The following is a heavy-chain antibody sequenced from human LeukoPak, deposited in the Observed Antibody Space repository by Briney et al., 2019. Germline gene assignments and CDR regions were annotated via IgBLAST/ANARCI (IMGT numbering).Heavy chain of an antibody. V-gene: IGHV4-39*07. CDR1: GGSISSSSYY. J-gene: IGHJ3*02. D-gene: IGHD3-22*01. CDR3: ARATKTYYYDSSGPSVHAFDI. CDR2: IYYSGST. Sequence: SETLSLTCTVSGGSISSSSYYWGWIRQPTGKGLEWIGSIYYSGSTYYNPSLKSRVTISVDTSKNQFSLKLSSVTAADTAVYYCARATKTYYYDSSGPSVHAFDIWGQGTMVTVSS.